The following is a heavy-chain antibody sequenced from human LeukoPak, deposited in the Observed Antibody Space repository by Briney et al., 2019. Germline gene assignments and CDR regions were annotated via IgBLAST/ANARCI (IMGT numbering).Heavy chain of an antibody. Sequence: GASVKVSCKASGYTLTGYYMHWVRQAPGQGLEWMGWINPNSGGTNYAQKFQGRVTMTRDTSISTAYMELSRLRSDDTAVYYCARDAAGYDLGVDYWGQGTLVTVSS. CDR2: INPNSGGT. J-gene: IGHJ4*02. V-gene: IGHV1-2*02. CDR1: GYTLTGYY. D-gene: IGHD5-12*01. CDR3: ARDAAGYDLGVDY.